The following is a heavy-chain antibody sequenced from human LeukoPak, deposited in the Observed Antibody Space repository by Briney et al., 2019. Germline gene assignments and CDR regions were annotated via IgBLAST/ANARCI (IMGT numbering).Heavy chain of an antibody. D-gene: IGHD4-17*01. CDR1: GGSISSGGYY. Sequence: SQTLSLTCTVSGGSISSGGYYWSWIRQRPGKGLEWIGYIYYSGSTYYNPSLKSRVTISVDTSKNQFSLKLSSVTAADTAVYYCARVVYGDYTEALDYWGQGTLVTASS. CDR2: IYYSGST. CDR3: ARVVYGDYTEALDY. J-gene: IGHJ4*02. V-gene: IGHV4-31*03.